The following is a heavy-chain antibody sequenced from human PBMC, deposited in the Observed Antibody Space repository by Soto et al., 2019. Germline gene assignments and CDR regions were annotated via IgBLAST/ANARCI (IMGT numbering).Heavy chain of an antibody. CDR3: QRSYTNAIFGVVPCSGLGV. CDR2: IHYSGST. D-gene: IGHD3-3*01. J-gene: IGHJ6*02. Sequence: PSETLSRTCIFSGVSISSNYWSWIRQPPGEGLGWIGYIHYSGSTNFNPPLKNRVLMSVDTSKNQFSLRLSSVTAADTAVYYCQRSYTNAIFGVVPCSGLGVWGQGATVT. CDR1: GVSISSNY. V-gene: IGHV4-59*01.